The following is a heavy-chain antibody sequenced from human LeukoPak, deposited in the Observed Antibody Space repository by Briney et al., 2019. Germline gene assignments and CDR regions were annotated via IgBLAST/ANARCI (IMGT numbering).Heavy chain of an antibody. Sequence: SETLSLTCTVSGGSLSSYYWIWIRQPAGKGLEWIGRIQTSGSADYNSSLKSRVTMSVDTSKDQFSLRLTSVTAADTAVYYCARDPGYYNHDWYFDLWGRGTLVTVSS. CDR3: ARDPGYYNHDWYFDL. D-gene: IGHD4-17*01. CDR1: GGSLSSYY. J-gene: IGHJ2*01. V-gene: IGHV4-4*07. CDR2: IQTSGSA.